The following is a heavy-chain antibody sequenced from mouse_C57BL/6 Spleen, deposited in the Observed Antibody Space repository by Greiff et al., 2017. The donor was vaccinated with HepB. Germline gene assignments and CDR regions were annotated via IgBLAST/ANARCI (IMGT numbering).Heavy chain of an antibody. CDR2: IYPGSGST. D-gene: IGHD2-5*01. CDR1: GYTFTSYW. J-gene: IGHJ4*01. V-gene: IGHV1-55*01. Sequence: QVHVKQPGAELVKPGASVKMSCKASGYTFTSYWITWVKQRPGQGLEWIGDIYPGSGSTNYNEKFKSKATLTVDTSSSTAYMQLSSLTSEDSAVYDCASYYSNLAMDYWGQGTSVTVSS. CDR3: ASYYSNLAMDY.